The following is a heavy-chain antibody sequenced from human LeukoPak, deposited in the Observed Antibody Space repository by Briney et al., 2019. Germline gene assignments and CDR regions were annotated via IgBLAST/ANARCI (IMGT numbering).Heavy chain of an antibody. V-gene: IGHV3-21*01. CDR1: GFAFSSYV. Sequence: GGSLRLSCAASGFAFSSYVMNWVRQAPGKGLEWVSSISSSSSYIYYADSLKGRFTISRDNAKNSLYLQMNSLRAEDTAVYYCARELRYDGSSLDYWGQGTLVTVSS. CDR2: ISSSSSYI. CDR3: ARELRYDGSSLDY. D-gene: IGHD3-22*01. J-gene: IGHJ4*02.